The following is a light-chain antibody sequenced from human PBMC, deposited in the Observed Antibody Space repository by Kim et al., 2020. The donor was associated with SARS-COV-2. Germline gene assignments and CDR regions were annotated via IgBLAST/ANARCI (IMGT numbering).Light chain of an antibody. CDR1: QTISRD. CDR2: GVS. Sequence: VFPGERVTLSGRTSQTISRDLAWYQQKPGQAPRLLIYGVSTRATGIPATFTGSGSGTEFTLTISSLQSEDFALYYCQQYNDWPLTFGGGTKVEIK. V-gene: IGKV3-15*01. J-gene: IGKJ4*01. CDR3: QQYNDWPLT.